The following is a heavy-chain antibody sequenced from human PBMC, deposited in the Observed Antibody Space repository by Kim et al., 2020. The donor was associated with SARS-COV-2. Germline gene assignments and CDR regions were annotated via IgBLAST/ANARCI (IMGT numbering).Heavy chain of an antibody. D-gene: IGHD6-19*01. J-gene: IGHJ4*02. V-gene: IGHV3-30*18. CDR2: ISYDGSNK. CDR1: GFTFSSYG. Sequence: GGSLRLSCAASGFTFSSYGMHWVRQAPGKGLEWVAVISYDGSNKYYADSVKGRFTISRDNSKNTLYLQMNSLRAEDTAVYYCAKDSAPGYSSGWYSDWGQGTLVTVSS. CDR3: AKDSAPGYSSGWYSD.